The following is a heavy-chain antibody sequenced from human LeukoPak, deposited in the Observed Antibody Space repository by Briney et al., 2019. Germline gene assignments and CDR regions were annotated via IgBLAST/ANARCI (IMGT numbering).Heavy chain of an antibody. CDR1: GFTFSTYS. Sequence: PGGSLRLSCAASGFTFSTYSMHWVRQAPGKGLVWVSSISGSGGSTYYADSVRGRFTVSRDNSRNTLALQMNSLRAEDTAVYYCAGSPTVDAAFDIWGQGTMVTVSS. D-gene: IGHD4-23*01. V-gene: IGHV3-23*01. CDR3: AGSPTVDAAFDI. J-gene: IGHJ3*02. CDR2: ISGSGGST.